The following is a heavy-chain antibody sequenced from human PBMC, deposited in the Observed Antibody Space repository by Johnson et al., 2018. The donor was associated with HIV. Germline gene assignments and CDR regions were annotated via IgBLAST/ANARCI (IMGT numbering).Heavy chain of an antibody. CDR1: GFTFSDYY. CDR3: ASLPIAARPPTDAFDI. Sequence: QVQLVESGGGLVQPGRSLRLSCAASGFTFSDYYMNWIRQVPWKGLEWVSYISSSGSTIYYADSVKGRFTISRDNSKNTLYLQMNSLRAEDTAVYYCASLPIAARPPTDAFDIWGQGTMVTVSS. V-gene: IGHV3-11*04. J-gene: IGHJ3*02. CDR2: ISSSGSTI. D-gene: IGHD6-6*01.